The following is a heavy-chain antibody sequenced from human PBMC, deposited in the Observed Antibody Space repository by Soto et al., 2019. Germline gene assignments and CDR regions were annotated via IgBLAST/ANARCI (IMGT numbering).Heavy chain of an antibody. Sequence: SETLSLTCTVSGGSISSGGYYWSWIRQHPGKGLEWIGYIYYSGSTYYNPSLKSRVTISVDTSKNQFSLKLSSVTAADTAVYYCARLGGPSYYDILTGYFYSDYWGQGTLVTVSS. J-gene: IGHJ4*02. V-gene: IGHV4-31*03. CDR2: IYYSGST. CDR3: ARLGGPSYYDILTGYFYSDY. D-gene: IGHD3-9*01. CDR1: GGSISSGGYY.